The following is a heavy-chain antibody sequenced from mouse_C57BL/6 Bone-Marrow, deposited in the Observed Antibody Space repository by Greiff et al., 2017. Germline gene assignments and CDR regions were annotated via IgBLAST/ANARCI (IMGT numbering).Heavy chain of an antibody. CDR2: IYPGDGDT. D-gene: IGHD1-1*01. J-gene: IGHJ2*01. Sequence: QVQLQQSGPELVKPGASVKISCKASGYAFSSSWMNWVKQRPGKGLEWIGRIYPGDGDTNYNGKFKGKATLTADKSSSTAYMQLSSLTSEDSAVYFCARGPITTVVATGYFDYWGQGTTLTVSS. CDR3: ARGPITTVVATGYFDY. CDR1: GYAFSSSW. V-gene: IGHV1-82*01.